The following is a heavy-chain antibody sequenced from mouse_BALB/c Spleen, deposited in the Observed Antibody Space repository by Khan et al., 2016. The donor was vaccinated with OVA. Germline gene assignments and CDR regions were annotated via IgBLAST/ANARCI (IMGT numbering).Heavy chain of an antibody. D-gene: IGHD1-1*01. CDR2: ISGDSSTI. J-gene: IGHJ2*01. V-gene: IGHV5-17*02. CDR3: ATSYYYGYYFDY. CDR1: GFTFSSYG. Sequence: EVELVESGGGLVQPGGSRKLSCAASGFTFSSYGMHWVRQAPEKGLEWVAYISGDSSTIYYADTVKGRFTISRDNPKNTLFLQMTSLMSEDTAIYYGATSYYYGYYFDYWGPGTTLTVSS.